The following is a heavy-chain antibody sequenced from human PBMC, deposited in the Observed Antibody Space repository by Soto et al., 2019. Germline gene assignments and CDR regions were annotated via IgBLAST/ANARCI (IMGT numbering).Heavy chain of an antibody. CDR2: INHSGST. D-gene: IGHD3-10*01. V-gene: IGHV4-34*01. J-gene: IGHJ4*02. CDR3: ASIGARGITMVRGVIISNPDY. Sequence: SETLSLTCAVYGGSFSGYYWSWIRQPPGKGLEWIGEINHSGSTNYNPSLKSRVTISVDTSKNQFSLKLSSVTAADTAVYYCASIGARGITMVRGVIISNPDYWGQGTLVTVSS. CDR1: GGSFSGYY.